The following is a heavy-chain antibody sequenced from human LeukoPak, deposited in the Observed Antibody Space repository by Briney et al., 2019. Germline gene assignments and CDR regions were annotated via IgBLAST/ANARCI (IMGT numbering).Heavy chain of an antibody. CDR1: GGSFSNYY. CDR3: ARVRGYYYDSSGYLSKHNWFDP. Sequence: SETLSLTCAVYGGSFSNYYWSWIRQPPGKGLEWIGEINHSGSTNYNPSLKSRVTISVDTSKNQFSLKLSSVTAADTAVYYCARVRGYYYDSSGYLSKHNWFDPWGQGTLVTVSS. V-gene: IGHV4-34*01. J-gene: IGHJ5*02. CDR2: INHSGST. D-gene: IGHD3-22*01.